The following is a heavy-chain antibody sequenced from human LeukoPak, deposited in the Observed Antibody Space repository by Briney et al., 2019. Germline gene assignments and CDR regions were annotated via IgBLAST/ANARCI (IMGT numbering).Heavy chain of an antibody. CDR3: ARAGIVVVPAHPGAAFDI. Sequence: PGGSLRLSCAASGFTFSSYWMSWVRQAPGKGLEWVANIKQDGSEKYYVDSVKGRFTISRDNAKNSLYLQMNSLRAEDTAVYYCARAGIVVVPAHPGAAFDIWGQGTMVTVSS. D-gene: IGHD2-2*01. V-gene: IGHV3-7*01. CDR2: IKQDGSEK. J-gene: IGHJ3*02. CDR1: GFTFSSYW.